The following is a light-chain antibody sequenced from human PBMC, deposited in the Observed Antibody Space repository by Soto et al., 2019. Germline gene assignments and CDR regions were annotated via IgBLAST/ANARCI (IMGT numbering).Light chain of an antibody. CDR1: QGISSA. CDR2: DVS. CDR3: HQSETFPLT. Sequence: ALPLTQSPSSLSASVGDRVTITCRASQGISSAFAWYQQRPGKVPKLLIYDVSSLQSGVPPRFSGSGSGTDFTLTISSLQPEDFATYYCHQSETFPLTFGQGTRLEVK. J-gene: IGKJ5*01. V-gene: IGKV1-13*02.